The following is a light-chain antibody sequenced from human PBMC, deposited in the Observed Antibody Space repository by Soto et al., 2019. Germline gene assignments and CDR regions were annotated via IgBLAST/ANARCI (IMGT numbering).Light chain of an antibody. J-gene: IGLJ3*02. Sequence: QSALTQPASVSGSPGQSITISCTGTSSDVGGYNYVSWYQQHPGKAPKLMIYDVSNRPSGVSNRFAGSKSGNPASLTISGLQAEDEADYYCSSYTSSSVSFGGGTKLTVL. CDR2: DVS. CDR3: SSYTSSSVS. V-gene: IGLV2-14*01. CDR1: SSDVGGYNY.